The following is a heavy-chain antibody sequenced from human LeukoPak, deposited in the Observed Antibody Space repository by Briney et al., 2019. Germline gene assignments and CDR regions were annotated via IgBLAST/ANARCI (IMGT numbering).Heavy chain of an antibody. J-gene: IGHJ4*02. V-gene: IGHV3-48*03. D-gene: IGHD3-9*01. CDR2: ISSSGTTI. Sequence: PGGSLRLSCTASGFTFSSYEMNWIRQAPGKGLEWLSYISSSGTTIYYADSVKGRFIISRDNAKNSLYLQMNSLRAEDTAVYYCARPPALNYWGQGTLVTVSS. CDR1: GFTFSSYE. CDR3: ARPPALNY.